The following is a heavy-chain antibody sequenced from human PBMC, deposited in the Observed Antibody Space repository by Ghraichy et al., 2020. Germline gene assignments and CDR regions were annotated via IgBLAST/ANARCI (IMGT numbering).Heavy chain of an antibody. D-gene: IGHD3-16*01. CDR2: ISDSDNRL. CDR3: TRVGFDY. Sequence: GGSLRLSCAASGFTFRSYSMNWVRQAPGKGLEWISYISDSDNRLYYADSVKGRFTISRDNAQNSLFLQMSGLRDEDTAVYYCTRVGFDYWGQGTLVTVSS. V-gene: IGHV3-48*02. J-gene: IGHJ4*02. CDR1: GFTFRSYS.